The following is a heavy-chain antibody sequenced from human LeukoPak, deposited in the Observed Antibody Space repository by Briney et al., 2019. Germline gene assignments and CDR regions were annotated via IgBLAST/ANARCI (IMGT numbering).Heavy chain of an antibody. V-gene: IGHV4-30-4*07. CDR2: LYYTGNT. J-gene: IGHJ4*02. CDR1: GGSISSGGYS. Sequence: PSQTLSLTCAVSGGSISSGGYSWSWIRQPPGKGLEWIGYLYYTGNTNYNPSLKSRVTISVDTSKNQLSLKLSSVTAADTAVYYCARAAAGIVGAADYWGQGTLVTVSS. D-gene: IGHD1-26*01. CDR3: ARAAAGIVGAADY.